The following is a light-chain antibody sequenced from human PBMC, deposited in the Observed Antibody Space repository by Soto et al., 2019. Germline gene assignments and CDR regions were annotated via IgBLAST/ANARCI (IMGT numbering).Light chain of an antibody. CDR3: QQLNSRFT. CDR2: AAS. J-gene: IGKJ3*01. CDR1: QGISSY. V-gene: IGKV1-9*01. Sequence: DIQLTQSPSFLSASVGDRVTITCRASQGISSYLAWYQQKPGKAPKLLIYAASTLQSGVPSRFSGSGSGTEFTLTISSLQPEDFATYYGQQLNSRFTFGPGTKVDIK.